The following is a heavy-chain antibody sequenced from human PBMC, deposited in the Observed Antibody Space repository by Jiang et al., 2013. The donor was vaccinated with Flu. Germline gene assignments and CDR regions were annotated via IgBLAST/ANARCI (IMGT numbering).Heavy chain of an antibody. V-gene: IGHV4-4*02. Sequence: PGLVKPSGTLSLTCAVSGGSISSSNWWSWVRQPPGKGLEWIGEIYHSGSTNYNPSLKSRVTISVDKSKNQFSLKLSSVTAADTAVYYCARVPYDFWSGYYAHQNWFDPWGQGTLVTVSS. J-gene: IGHJ5*02. CDR1: GGSISSSNW. D-gene: IGHD3-3*01. CDR2: IYHSGST. CDR3: ARVPYDFWSGYYAHQNWFDP.